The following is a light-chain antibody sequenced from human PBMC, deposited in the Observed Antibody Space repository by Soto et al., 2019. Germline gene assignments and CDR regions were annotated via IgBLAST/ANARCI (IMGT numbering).Light chain of an antibody. CDR1: QSVSHN. CDR2: GAS. J-gene: IGKJ4*01. Sequence: EIVMTQSPATLSVSPGERATLSCRASQSVSHNLAWYQQKPGQAPRLLIYGASTRATGIPARFSGSGSETEFTLTISSLQSEDFAVYCCQQHNNWPLTFGGGTKVEIK. V-gene: IGKV3-15*01. CDR3: QQHNNWPLT.